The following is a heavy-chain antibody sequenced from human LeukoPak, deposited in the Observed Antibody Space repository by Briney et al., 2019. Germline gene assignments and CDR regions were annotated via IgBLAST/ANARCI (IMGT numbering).Heavy chain of an antibody. Sequence: GSSVKVSCKASGGTFSSYAISWVRQAPGQGLEWMGGIIPIFGTANYAQKFQGRVTITADESTSTAYMELSSLRSEDTAVYYCARGFLEWLLYWNWFDPWGQGTLVTVSS. V-gene: IGHV1-69*01. D-gene: IGHD3-3*01. J-gene: IGHJ5*02. CDR3: ARGFLEWLLYWNWFDP. CDR1: GGTFSSYA. CDR2: IIPIFGTA.